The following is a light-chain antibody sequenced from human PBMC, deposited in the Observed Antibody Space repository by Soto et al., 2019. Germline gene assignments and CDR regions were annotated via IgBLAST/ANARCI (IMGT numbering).Light chain of an antibody. J-gene: IGKJ1*01. V-gene: IGKV3-20*01. CDR1: QSVSNNY. Sequence: EIVLTQSPGTLSLSPGERATLSCRASQSVSNNYLAWYQQKPGQAPRLLIYGASNRATGIPDRFRGSGSGTDFTLTISRLEPEEFAVDYCQQYGSSGTVGQGTKVDNK. CDR3: QQYGSSGT. CDR2: GAS.